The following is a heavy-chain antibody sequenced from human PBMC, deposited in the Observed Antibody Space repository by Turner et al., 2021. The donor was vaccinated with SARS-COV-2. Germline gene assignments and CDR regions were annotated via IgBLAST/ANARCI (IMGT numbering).Heavy chain of an antibody. J-gene: IGHJ6*03. CDR2: IKSKIDGGTV. Sequence: EVQLVVSGGGLVEPGGSLRVSCAASGFTFSTTWMTWVRQAPGKGLEWVGRIKSKIDGGTVDYAAPVKGRFTISRDDSEDTLYMQMNSLKTEDTAVYYCATANKFYDYMDVWGEGATVTVS. CDR3: ATANKFYDYMDV. V-gene: IGHV3-15*01. CDR1: GFTFSTTW.